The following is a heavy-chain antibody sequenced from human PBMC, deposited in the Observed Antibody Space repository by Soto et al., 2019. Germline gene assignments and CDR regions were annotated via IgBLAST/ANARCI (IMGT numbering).Heavy chain of an antibody. CDR1: GFSLSTSGVG. CDR3: AHRTDLGYFQH. Sequence: QITLKESGPTLVKPTQTLTLTCTFSGFSLSTSGVGVGWIRQPPGKALEWLAFIYWDDDKRYSPSLKSRVTITMDTSNNQLVHIMTNMGPVDTATYYCAHRTDLGYFQHWGQGTLVTVSS. CDR2: IYWDDDK. D-gene: IGHD3-16*01. V-gene: IGHV2-5*02. J-gene: IGHJ1*01.